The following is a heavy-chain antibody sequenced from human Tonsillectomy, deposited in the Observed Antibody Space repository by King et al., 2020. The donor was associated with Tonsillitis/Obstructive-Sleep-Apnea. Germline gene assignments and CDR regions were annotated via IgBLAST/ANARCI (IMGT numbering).Heavy chain of an antibody. CDR1: GGSFSGYY. Sequence: VQLQQWGAGLLKPSETLSLTCAVYGGSFSGYYWSWIRQPPGKGLEWIGEINHSGSTNYNPSLKSRVTISLDTSKNQFSLNLSSGTAADTAVYYCAREYFYHSSGYYDYWGQGTLVTVSS. J-gene: IGHJ4*02. CDR2: INHSGST. V-gene: IGHV4-34*01. CDR3: AREYFYHSSGYYDY. D-gene: IGHD3-22*01.